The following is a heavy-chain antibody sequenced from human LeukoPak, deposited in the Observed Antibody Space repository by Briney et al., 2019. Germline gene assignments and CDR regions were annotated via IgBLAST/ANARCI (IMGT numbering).Heavy chain of an antibody. CDR3: ARFRCSSTSCFFDY. J-gene: IGHJ4*02. D-gene: IGHD2-2*01. CDR1: GFTFSSYW. CDR2: IKQDGSEK. V-gene: IGHV3-7*01. Sequence: GGSLRLSCAASGFTFSSYWMSWVCQAPGKGLEWVANIKQDGSEKYYVDSVKGRFSISRDNAKNSLFLQMNSLKAEDTAVYYCARFRCSSTSCFFDYWGQGTLVTVSS.